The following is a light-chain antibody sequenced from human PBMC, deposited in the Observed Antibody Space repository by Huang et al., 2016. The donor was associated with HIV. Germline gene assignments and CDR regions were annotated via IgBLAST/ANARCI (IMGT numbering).Light chain of an antibody. CDR3: QQGYSTPT. CDR1: QSISRY. V-gene: IGKV1-39*01. Sequence: DIQMTQSPSSLSASVGDRVTITCRASQSISRYLNWYQHKPGKAPELLIYASSSLQSGVPSRFSGSGSGTDFSLTISGLQPEDYVTYYCQQGYSTPTFGQGTKV. J-gene: IGKJ1*01. CDR2: ASS.